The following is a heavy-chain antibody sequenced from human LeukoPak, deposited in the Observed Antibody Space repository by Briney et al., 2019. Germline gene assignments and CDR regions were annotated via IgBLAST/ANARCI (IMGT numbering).Heavy chain of an antibody. D-gene: IGHD3-22*01. J-gene: IGHJ4*02. CDR3: ARGNPHPLRVSYYDNSGYIDY. V-gene: IGHV1-2*02. CDR2: INPNNGGT. CDR1: GYTFTGYY. Sequence: EASLKVSCKASGYTFTGYYMHWVRQAPGQGLEWMGWINPNNGGTSYAQKFQGRVTMTRDTSISTAYMELSGLGSADTALYYCARGNPHPLRVSYYDNSGYIDYWGQGTRVTVSS.